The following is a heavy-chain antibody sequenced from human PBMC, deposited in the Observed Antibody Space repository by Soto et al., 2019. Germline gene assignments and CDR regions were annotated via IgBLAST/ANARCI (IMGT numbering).Heavy chain of an antibody. Sequence: GSLRLSCAASGFTFNNYGMHWVRQAPGKGLEWVAVISYDGGNRYYADSVKGRFTTSRDNPKNTLYLQMNSLRAEDTAVYYCTKILGYCSSSSCSNAFYYYYGMDVWGQGTTVTVSS. J-gene: IGHJ6*02. CDR3: TKILGYCSSSSCSNAFYYYYGMDV. CDR1: GFTFNNYG. CDR2: ISYDGGNR. V-gene: IGHV3-30*18. D-gene: IGHD2-2*01.